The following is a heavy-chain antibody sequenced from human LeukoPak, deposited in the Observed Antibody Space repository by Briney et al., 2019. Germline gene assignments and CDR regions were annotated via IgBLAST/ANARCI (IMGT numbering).Heavy chain of an antibody. CDR3: ARGQDDCSSTSCYVLDYYYGMDV. D-gene: IGHD2-2*01. V-gene: IGHV1-8*02. Sequence: GASVKVSCKASGYTFTGYYMHWVRQAPGQGLEWMGWMNPNSGNTGYAQKFQGRVTMTRNTSISTAYMELSSLRSEDTAVYYCARGQDDCSSTSCYVLDYYYGMDVWGQGTTVTVSS. CDR2: MNPNSGNT. J-gene: IGHJ6*02. CDR1: GYTFTGYY.